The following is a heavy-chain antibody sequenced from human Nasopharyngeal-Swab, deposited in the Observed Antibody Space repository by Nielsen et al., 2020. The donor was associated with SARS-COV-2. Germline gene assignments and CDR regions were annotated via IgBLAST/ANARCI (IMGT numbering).Heavy chain of an antibody. D-gene: IGHD3-22*01. CDR1: GFTFSSYA. J-gene: IGHJ5*02. CDR3: ARDYYDSSGYYNNWFDP. V-gene: IGHV3-30-3*01. CDR2: ISYDGSNK. Sequence: GESLKISCAASGFTFSSYAMHWVRQAPGKGLEWVAVISYDGSNKYYADSVKGRFTNSRDNSKNTLYLQMNSLRAEDTAVYYCARDYYDSSGYYNNWFDPWGQGTLVTVSS.